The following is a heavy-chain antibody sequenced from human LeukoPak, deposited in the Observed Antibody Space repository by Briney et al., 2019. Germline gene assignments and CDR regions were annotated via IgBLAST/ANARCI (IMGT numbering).Heavy chain of an antibody. V-gene: IGHV3-30*02. CDR2: IRYDGSNK. CDR1: GFTFSSYG. CDR3: AKDQVPRYCSGGSCGYPYYYYYYGMDV. Sequence: PGGSLRLSCAASGFTFSSYGMHWVRQAPGKGLEWVAFIRYDGSNKYYAESVKGRFTISRDNSKTTLYLQMNSLRAEDTAVYYCAKDQVPRYCSGGSCGYPYYYYYYGMDVWGQGTTVTVSS. D-gene: IGHD2-15*01. J-gene: IGHJ6*02.